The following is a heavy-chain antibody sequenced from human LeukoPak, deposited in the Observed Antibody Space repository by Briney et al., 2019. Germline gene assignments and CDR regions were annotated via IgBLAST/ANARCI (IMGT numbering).Heavy chain of an antibody. CDR2: MSYDGFSK. Sequence: PGGSLRLSCVASGIAFSNSIMHWVRQAPGKGLEWVSAMSYDGFSKYYADSMKGRFIISRDISKNTLYLQMNSLRAEDTAVYYCARDGDGYNYKLDYWGQGPWSPSPQ. V-gene: IGHV3-30*14. D-gene: IGHD5-24*01. J-gene: IGHJ4*02. CDR1: GIAFSNSI. CDR3: ARDGDGYNYKLDY.